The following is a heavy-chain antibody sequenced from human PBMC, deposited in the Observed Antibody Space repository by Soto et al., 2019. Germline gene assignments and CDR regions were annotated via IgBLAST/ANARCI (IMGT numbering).Heavy chain of an antibody. CDR2: INWSSGTI. D-gene: IGHD6-19*01. CDR1: GFTFDDYA. J-gene: IGHJ4*02. Sequence: GGSLRLSCVASGFTFDDYAMHWVRQAPGKGLEWVSGINWSSGTIAYADSVKGRFTISRDNAKNSLYLQMNSLRTEDTAFYYCAKDIRIAVSGLFDYWGRGTLVTVSS. V-gene: IGHV3-9*01. CDR3: AKDIRIAVSGLFDY.